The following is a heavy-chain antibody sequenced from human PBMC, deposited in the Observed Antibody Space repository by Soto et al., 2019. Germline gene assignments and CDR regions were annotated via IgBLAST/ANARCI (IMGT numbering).Heavy chain of an antibody. CDR1: GGSISTYY. D-gene: IGHD3-10*01. J-gene: IGHJ4*02. Sequence: PSETLSLTCTVSGGSISTYYWTWIRQPPGKGLEWIGYINYRGNTNYNPSLKSRLTISIDTSKNQFSLKLNSVTAADTAVYYCARGEGSYVYFFHYRGPGTLVTVSS. V-gene: IGHV4-59*01. CDR2: INYRGNT. CDR3: ARGEGSYVYFFHY.